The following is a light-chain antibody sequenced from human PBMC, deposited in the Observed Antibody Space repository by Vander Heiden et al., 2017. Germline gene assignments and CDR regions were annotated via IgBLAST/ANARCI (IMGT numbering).Light chain of an antibody. V-gene: IGLV3-1*01. CDR3: QAWDSRTASV. CDR2: QDS. CDR1: KLGDKY. J-gene: IGLJ1*01. Sequence: SYELTQPPSVSVSPGQTASITCSGDKLGDKYACWYQQKPGQSPVRVIYQDSKRPSGIPERFSGSNSGNTATLTISGTQAMDEADYYCQAWDSRTASVFGTGTKVTVL.